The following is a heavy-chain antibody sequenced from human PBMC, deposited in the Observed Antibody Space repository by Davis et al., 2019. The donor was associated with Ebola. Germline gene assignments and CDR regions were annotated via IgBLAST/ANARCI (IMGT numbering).Heavy chain of an antibody. V-gene: IGHV4-59*12. CDR3: ARALSGYLDY. CDR2: IYYSGST. J-gene: IGHJ4*02. CDR1: GGSISSYY. D-gene: IGHD3-22*01. Sequence: PSETLSLTCTVSGGSISSYYWSWIRQPPGKGLEWIGYIYYSGSTNYNPSLKSRVTMSVDTSKNQFSLKLSSVTAADTAVYYCARALSGYLDYWGQGTLVTVSS.